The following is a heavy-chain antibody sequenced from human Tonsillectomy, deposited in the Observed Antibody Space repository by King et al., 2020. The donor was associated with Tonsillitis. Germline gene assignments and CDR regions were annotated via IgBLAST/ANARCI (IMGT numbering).Heavy chain of an antibody. CDR2: IYYSGST. V-gene: IGHV4-39*01. D-gene: IGHD1-26*01. J-gene: IGHJ4*02. CDR1: GGSISSSSYY. CDR3: ASGTGFSGSLDYFDY. Sequence: QVQLQESGPGLVKPSETLSLTCTVSGGSISSSSYYWGWIRQPPGKWLEWIGGIYYSGSTYYNPSLNGRVTISVDTSKNQFSLKLSSVTAAETAVYYCASGTGFSGSLDYFDYWGQGTLVTVSS.